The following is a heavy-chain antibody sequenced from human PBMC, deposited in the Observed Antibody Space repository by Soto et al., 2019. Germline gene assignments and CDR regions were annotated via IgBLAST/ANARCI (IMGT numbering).Heavy chain of an antibody. CDR1: GFTFSDYY. J-gene: IGHJ4*02. Sequence: PGGSLRLSCAGSGFTFSDYYMSWIRQAPATGLEWVSYISSRGDIIYYADSVKGRFTIPRDNAKNSLYLQMNSLRAEDTAVYYCARDLGYYASDGYFDYWGQGTLVTVSS. D-gene: IGHD3-22*01. CDR3: ARDLGYYASDGYFDY. CDR2: ISSRGDII. V-gene: IGHV3-11*01.